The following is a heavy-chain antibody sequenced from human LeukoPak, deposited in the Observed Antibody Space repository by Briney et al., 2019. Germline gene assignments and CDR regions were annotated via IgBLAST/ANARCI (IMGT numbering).Heavy chain of an antibody. J-gene: IGHJ6*02. V-gene: IGHV3-13*04. CDR3: ARAGDIVRGTYYYVMDV. CDR1: GFTFSSYD. Sequence: GGSLRLSCAASGFTFSSYDMHWVRQATGKGLEWVSSIGTTGDTYYAGSVMGRFTLSRENAKNSVYLQMNSLRAGDTAVYYCARAGDIVRGTYYYVMDVWGQGTTVTVSS. D-gene: IGHD2-15*01. CDR2: IGTTGDT.